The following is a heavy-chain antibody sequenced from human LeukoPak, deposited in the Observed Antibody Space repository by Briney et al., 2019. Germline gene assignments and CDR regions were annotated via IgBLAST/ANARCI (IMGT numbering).Heavy chain of an antibody. CDR3: ARDWVGRRYSNFIDY. CDR2: ISAYNGNT. V-gene: IGHV1-18*01. J-gene: IGHJ4*02. CDR1: GYTFTSYG. Sequence: ASVKVSCKASGYTFTSYGISWVRQAPGQGLEWMGWISAYNGNTNYAQKLQGRVTMTTDTSTSTAYMELRSLRSDDTAVYYCARDWVGRRYSNFIDYWGQGTLVTVSS. D-gene: IGHD4-11*01.